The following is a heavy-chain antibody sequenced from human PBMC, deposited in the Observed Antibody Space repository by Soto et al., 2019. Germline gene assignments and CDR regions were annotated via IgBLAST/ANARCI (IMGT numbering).Heavy chain of an antibody. CDR3: ARNWGFTIDI. CDR2: ISPDGSAK. V-gene: IGHV3-7*05. CDR1: GFRFSESW. J-gene: IGHJ3*02. D-gene: IGHD7-27*01. Sequence: PGGSLRLSCAASGFRFSESWMHWVRQAPGKGLEWVARISPDGSAKSYVDSVKGRFTISRDNAKNSLYLQMNSLRAEDTAMFYCARNWGFTIDIWCQGTVVTVSS.